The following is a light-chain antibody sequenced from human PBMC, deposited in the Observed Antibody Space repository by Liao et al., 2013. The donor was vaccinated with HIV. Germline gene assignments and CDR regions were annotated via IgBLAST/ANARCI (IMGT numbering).Light chain of an antibody. CDR1: NIGSKS. J-gene: IGLJ3*02. Sequence: SYELTQPPSVSVAPGKTATITCGANNIGSKSVQWFQQKPGQAPSLVIFYDSDRPSGIPERFSGSNSGNTATLTVSRVDAGDEADYYCQVWGTTTDHWVFGGGTKLTVL. CDR3: QVWGTTTDHWV. CDR2: YDS. V-gene: IGLV3-21*04.